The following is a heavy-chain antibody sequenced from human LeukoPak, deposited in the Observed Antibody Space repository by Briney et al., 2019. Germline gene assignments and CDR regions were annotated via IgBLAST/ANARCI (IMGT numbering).Heavy chain of an antibody. J-gene: IGHJ4*02. CDR1: GYTFTGYY. CDR3: ARVSTYYYDSSGYPQGRYYFDY. Sequence: GASVKVSCKASGYTFTGYYMHWVRQAPGQGLEWMGWINPNSGGTNYAQKFQGRVTMTRDTSISTAYMELSRLRSDDTAVYYCARVSTYYYDSSGYPQGRYYFDYWGQGTLVTVSS. V-gene: IGHV1-2*02. CDR2: INPNSGGT. D-gene: IGHD3-22*01.